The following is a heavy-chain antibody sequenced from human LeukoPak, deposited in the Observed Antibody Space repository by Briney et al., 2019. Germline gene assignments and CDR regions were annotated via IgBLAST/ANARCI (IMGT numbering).Heavy chain of an antibody. J-gene: IGHJ6*02. V-gene: IGHV1-2*04. D-gene: IGHD2-21*02. CDR2: INPNSGAT. CDR3: ARNIVVVTAIYYYYYGMDV. CDR1: GYTFTGYY. Sequence: ASVKVSCKAPGYTFTGYYMHWVRQAPGQGLEWMGWINPNSGATNYAQKFQGWVTMTRDTSISTAYMELSRLRSDDTAVYYCARNIVVVTAIYYYYYGMDVWGQGTTVTVSS.